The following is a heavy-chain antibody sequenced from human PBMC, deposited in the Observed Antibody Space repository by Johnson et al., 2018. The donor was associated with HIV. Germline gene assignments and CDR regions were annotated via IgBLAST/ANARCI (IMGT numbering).Heavy chain of an antibody. CDR1: GFTFSRYA. Sequence: VQLVESGGGVVQPGRSLRLSCAASGFTFSRYAMHWVRRAPGKGLEWMAIISYDGSNKHYADSVKGRFTISRDNSKNTLYLQMNSLRAEETALFYCARESGSSGAFDIWGQGTMVTVSS. V-gene: IGHV3-30-3*01. D-gene: IGHD1-26*01. CDR3: ARESGSSGAFDI. CDR2: ISYDGSNK. J-gene: IGHJ3*02.